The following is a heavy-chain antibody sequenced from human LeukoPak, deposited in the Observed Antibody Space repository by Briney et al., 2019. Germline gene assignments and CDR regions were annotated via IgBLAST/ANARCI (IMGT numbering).Heavy chain of an antibody. V-gene: IGHV3-15*01. CDR2: IKSKTDGGTT. CDR3: TTGLDPTSFDY. D-gene: IGHD3-9*01. CDR1: GFTFSNAW. J-gene: IGHJ4*02. Sequence: GGSLRLSCAASGFTFSNAWMSWVRQAPGKGLEWVGRIKSKTDGGTTDYAAPVKGKFTISRDDSKNTLYLQMNSLKTEDTAVYYCTTGLDPTSFDYWGQGTLVTVSS.